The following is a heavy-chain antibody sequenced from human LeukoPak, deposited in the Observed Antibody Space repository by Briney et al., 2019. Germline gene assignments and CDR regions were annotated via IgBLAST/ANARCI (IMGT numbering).Heavy chain of an antibody. J-gene: IGHJ3*02. CDR1: GVSISRYY. V-gene: IGHV4-59*01. D-gene: IGHD1-14*01. CDR2: IYYSGTT. Sequence: PSETLSLTCTISGVSISRYYWRWIRQPPGKGLEWIGHIYYSGTTTYNPSLKSRVIISVDTSENQSSLKFNSVTAADTAVYYCARDHLPDLRTTGGSDIWGQGTMVTVSS. CDR3: ARDHLPDLRTTGGSDI.